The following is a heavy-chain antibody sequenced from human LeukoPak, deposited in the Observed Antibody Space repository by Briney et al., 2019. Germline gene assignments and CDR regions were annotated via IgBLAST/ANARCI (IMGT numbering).Heavy chain of an antibody. Sequence: SETLSLTCTISGGSVSDYYWSWIRQSPGKGLEWIGYIYHTGSTSYSPSLKSRVTISVDTSKNQFSLKLSSVTAADTAVYYCARGLRNNSPGYYYYYYYYMDVWGKGTTVTVSS. D-gene: IGHD2-15*01. CDR3: ARGLRNNSPGYYYYYYYYMDV. CDR2: IYHTGST. V-gene: IGHV4-59*02. J-gene: IGHJ6*03. CDR1: GGSVSDYY.